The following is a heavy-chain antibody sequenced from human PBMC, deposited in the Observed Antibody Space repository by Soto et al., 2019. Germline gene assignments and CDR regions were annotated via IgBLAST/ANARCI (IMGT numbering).Heavy chain of an antibody. CDR3: ARGFTPRYCSSTSCSSGAFDI. D-gene: IGHD2-2*01. CDR2: INHSGST. Sequence: SSETLSLTCPVYGGSFSGYYWSWIRQPPGKGLEWIGEINHSGSTNYNPSLKSRVTISVDTSKNQFSLKLSSVAAADTAVYYCARGFTPRYCSSTSCSSGAFDIWRQGTMVTVSS. V-gene: IGHV4-34*01. CDR1: GGSFSGYY. J-gene: IGHJ3*02.